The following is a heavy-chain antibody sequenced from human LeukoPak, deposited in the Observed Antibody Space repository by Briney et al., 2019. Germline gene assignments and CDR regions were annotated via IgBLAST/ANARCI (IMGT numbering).Heavy chain of an antibody. CDR2: INHSGST. V-gene: IGHV4-34*01. D-gene: IGHD2-2*02. J-gene: IGHJ4*02. CDR3: ASAIYYCSSTSCYTRYFDY. Sequence: PSETLSLTCAVYGGSFSGYYWSWIRQPPGKGLGWIGEINHSGSTNYNPSLKGRVTISVDTTKNQFSLRLSSVTAADTAVYYCASAIYYCSSTSCYTRYFDYWGQGTLVTVSS. CDR1: GGSFSGYY.